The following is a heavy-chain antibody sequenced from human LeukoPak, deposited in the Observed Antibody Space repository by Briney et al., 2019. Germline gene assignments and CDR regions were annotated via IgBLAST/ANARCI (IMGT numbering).Heavy chain of an antibody. Sequence: SQTLSLTCAISGDSVSSNSAAWNWIRQSPSRGLEWLGRTYYRSKWYNDYAVSVKSRITINPGTSKNQFSLQLSSVTAADTAIYYCADTGYYCLDKWGQGTLVIVSS. J-gene: IGHJ4*02. V-gene: IGHV6-1*01. CDR3: ADTGYYCLDK. D-gene: IGHD3-9*01. CDR2: TYYRSKWYN. CDR1: GDSVSSNSAA.